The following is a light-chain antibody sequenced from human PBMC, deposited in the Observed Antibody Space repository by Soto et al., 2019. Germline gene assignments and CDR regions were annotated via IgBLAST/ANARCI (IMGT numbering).Light chain of an antibody. J-gene: IGKJ2*02. Sequence: DIQMTQSPSSLSASVGDRVTITCRASQSISSYLNWYQQKPGKAPKLLIYAASSLQSGVPSRFSGSGSGTDFTLTSSSLQPEDFATYYWQQGYSTPPGTFGQGTKLEIK. CDR2: AAS. CDR1: QSISSY. V-gene: IGKV1-39*01. CDR3: QQGYSTPPGT.